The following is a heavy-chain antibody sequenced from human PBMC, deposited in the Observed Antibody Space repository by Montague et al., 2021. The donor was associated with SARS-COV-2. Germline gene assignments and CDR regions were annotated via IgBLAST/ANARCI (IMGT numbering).Heavy chain of an antibody. Sequence: SLRLSCAASGFTFSSYWTSWVRQAPGKGLEWVANIEEDGSEKYYMDSVKGRFTISRDNAKNSLSLQMNSLRAEDTAVYYCARERQDSSGWSTYWYFDLWGRGTLVTVSS. CDR1: GFTFSSYW. CDR3: ARERQDSSGWSTYWYFDL. D-gene: IGHD6-19*01. J-gene: IGHJ2*01. V-gene: IGHV3-7*01. CDR2: IEEDGSEK.